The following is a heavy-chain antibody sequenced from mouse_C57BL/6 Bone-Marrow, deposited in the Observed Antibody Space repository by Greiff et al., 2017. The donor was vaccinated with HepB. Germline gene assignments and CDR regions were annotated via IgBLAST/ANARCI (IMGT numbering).Heavy chain of an antibody. CDR3: ARDDYYGSSPAWFAY. J-gene: IGHJ3*01. D-gene: IGHD1-1*01. CDR1: GFTFSSYA. V-gene: IGHV5-4*01. Sequence: EVQRVESGGGLVKPGGSLKLSCAASGFTFSSYAMSWVRQTPEKRLEWVATISDGGSYTYYPDNVKGRFTISRDNAKNNVYLQMSHLKSEDTAMYYCARDDYYGSSPAWFAYWGQGTLVTVSA. CDR2: ISDGGSYT.